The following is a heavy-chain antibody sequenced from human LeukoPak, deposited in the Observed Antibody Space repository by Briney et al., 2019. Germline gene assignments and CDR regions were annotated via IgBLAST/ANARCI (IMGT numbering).Heavy chain of an antibody. CDR3: AVIYSYTHRPTDY. CDR2: ISSSGSTK. D-gene: IGHD5-18*01. J-gene: IGHJ4*02. Sequence: GGSLRLSCAASGFTFNIYEMNWVRQAPGKGLEWVSYISSSGSTKYYAGSLKGRFTISRDNAKNSVYLQMTRLRAEDTAVYYCAVIYSYTHRPTDYWGRGTLVTVP. V-gene: IGHV3-48*03. CDR1: GFTFNIYE.